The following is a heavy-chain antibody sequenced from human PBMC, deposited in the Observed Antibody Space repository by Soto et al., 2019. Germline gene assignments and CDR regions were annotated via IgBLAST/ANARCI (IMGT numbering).Heavy chain of an antibody. CDR2: IYPGDSDT. V-gene: IGHV5-51*01. Sequence: GESLKISCKGSGYSFTSYWIGWVRQMPGKGLEWMGIIYPGDSDTRYSPSFQGQVTISADKSISTAYLQWSSLKASDTAMYYCARQYFPCDCGGDRYPTEYWFDPWGQGTLVTVSS. J-gene: IGHJ5*02. CDR3: ARQYFPCDCGGDRYPTEYWFDP. CDR1: GYSFTSYW. D-gene: IGHD2-21*02.